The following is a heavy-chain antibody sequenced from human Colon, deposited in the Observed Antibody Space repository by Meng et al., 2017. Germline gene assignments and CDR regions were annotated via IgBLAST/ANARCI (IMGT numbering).Heavy chain of an antibody. CDR2: LNADGTEK. CDR1: GFNIRSSW. J-gene: IGHJ3*02. D-gene: IGHD3-10*01. V-gene: IGHV3-7*01. CDR3: TRDPSFGAFDI. Sequence: GSLKISCAASGFNIRSSWMSWVRQAPGKGLEFVANLNADGTEKNYLDSINGRFTISRDNAKNSLYLQMNSLRVEDTALYYCTRDPSFGAFDIWGQGTMVTVSS.